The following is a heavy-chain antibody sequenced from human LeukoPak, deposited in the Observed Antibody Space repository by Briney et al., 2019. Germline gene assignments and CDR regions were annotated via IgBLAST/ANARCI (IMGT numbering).Heavy chain of an antibody. CDR3: ARDRGYYDSSGYYPLLDY. D-gene: IGHD3-22*01. CDR2: INPNSGGT. J-gene: IGHJ4*02. CDR1: GYTFTVYY. Sequence: ASVKVSFKASGYTFTVYYMHWVRQAPGQGLEWMGWINPNSGGTNYAQKFQGRVTMTRDTSISTAYMELSRLRSDDTAVYYCARDRGYYDSSGYYPLLDYWGQGTLVTVSS. V-gene: IGHV1-2*02.